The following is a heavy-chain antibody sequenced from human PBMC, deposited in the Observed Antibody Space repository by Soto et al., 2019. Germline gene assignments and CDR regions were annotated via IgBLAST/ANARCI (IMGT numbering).Heavy chain of an antibody. CDR1: GFTVSSNY. J-gene: IGHJ6*02. CDR3: ASSSSSVGYYYYGMDV. D-gene: IGHD6-6*01. Sequence: GGSLRLSCAASGFTVSSNYMSWVRKAPGKGLEWVSVIYSGGSTYYADSVKGRFTISRDNSKNTLYLQMNSLRAEDTAVYYCASSSSSVGYYYYGMDVWGQGTTVTVSS. CDR2: IYSGGST. V-gene: IGHV3-53*01.